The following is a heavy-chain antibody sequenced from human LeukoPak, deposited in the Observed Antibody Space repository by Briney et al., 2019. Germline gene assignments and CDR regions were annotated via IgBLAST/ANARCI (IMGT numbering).Heavy chain of an antibody. CDR3: ARAHIVVVVAAHWFDP. V-gene: IGHV1-69*06. J-gene: IGHJ5*02. D-gene: IGHD2-15*01. CDR2: IIPIFGTA. Sequence: ASVKVSCKASGGTFSSYAISWVRQAPGQGLEWMGGIIPIFGTANYAQKFQGRVTITADKSTSTAYMELSSLRSEDTAVYYCARAHIVVVVAAHWFDPWGQGTLVTVSS. CDR1: GGTFSSYA.